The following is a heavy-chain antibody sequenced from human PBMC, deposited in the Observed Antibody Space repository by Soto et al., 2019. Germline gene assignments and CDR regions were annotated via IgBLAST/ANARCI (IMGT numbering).Heavy chain of an antibody. CDR3: ARHGGGSSDEKGYAFDI. Sequence: QVQLVQSGAEVKKPGSSVKVSCKASGGTFSSYTISWVRQAPGQGLEWMGRIIPILGIANYAQKFQGRVTITADKATSTAYMELSSLRSEDTAVYYCARHGGGSSDEKGYAFDIWGQGTMVTVSS. CDR2: IIPILGIA. D-gene: IGHD6-6*01. CDR1: GGTFSSYT. J-gene: IGHJ3*02. V-gene: IGHV1-69*02.